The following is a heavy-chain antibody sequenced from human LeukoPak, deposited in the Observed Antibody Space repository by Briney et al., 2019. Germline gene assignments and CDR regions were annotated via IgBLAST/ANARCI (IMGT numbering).Heavy chain of an antibody. CDR3: AKDDCSGGSCYSGHDH. D-gene: IGHD2-15*01. CDR2: ISSSGGST. V-gene: IGHV3-23*01. J-gene: IGHJ4*02. CDR1: GFTFSNYT. Sequence: GGSLRLSCAASGFTFSNYTMSWVRQAPGKGLEWVSAISSSGGSTYYADSVKGRFTISRDNSKNTLYLQMNSLRAEDTAVYYCAKDDCSGGSCYSGHDHWGQGTLVTVSS.